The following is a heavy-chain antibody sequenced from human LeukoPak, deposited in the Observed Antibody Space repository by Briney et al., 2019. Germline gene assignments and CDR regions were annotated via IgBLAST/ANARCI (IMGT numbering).Heavy chain of an antibody. CDR2: ISSSSSYI. CDR1: GFTFSSYS. Sequence: GGSLRLSCAASGFTFSSYSMNWVRQAPGKGLEWVSSISSSSSYIYYADSVKGRFTISRDNAKNSLYLQMNGLRAEDTAVYYCARVADPCGGDCFHSFDYWGQGTLVTVSS. V-gene: IGHV3-21*01. D-gene: IGHD2-21*02. J-gene: IGHJ4*02. CDR3: ARVADPCGGDCFHSFDY.